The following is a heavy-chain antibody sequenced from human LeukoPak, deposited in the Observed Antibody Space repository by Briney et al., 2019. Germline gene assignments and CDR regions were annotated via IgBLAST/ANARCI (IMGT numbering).Heavy chain of an antibody. CDR1: GGSISSGGYY. D-gene: IGHD3-3*01. CDR2: IYYSGST. J-gene: IGHJ4*02. Sequence: SQTLSLTCTVSGGSISSGGYYWSWIRQHPGKGLEWIGYIYYSGSTYYNPSLKSRVTISVDTSKNQFSLKLSSVIAADTAVYYCARARLVEYYDFWSGYVDYWGQGTLVTVSS. V-gene: IGHV4-31*03. CDR3: ARARLVEYYDFWSGYVDY.